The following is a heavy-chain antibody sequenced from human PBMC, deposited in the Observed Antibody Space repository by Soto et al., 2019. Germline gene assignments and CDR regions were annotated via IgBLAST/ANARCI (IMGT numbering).Heavy chain of an antibody. CDR2: ISSKGYGETT. Sequence: GSLRLPCTGSGFTFGDFGMSWFRQAPGTGLEWLSFISSKGYGETTETAASVRCRFITSRNDYKSIAYLQMNSLKTEDTAVYYCSSLTSWSQEYYYGMDVWGQGTTVTVSS. CDR1: GFTFGDFG. CDR3: SSLTSWSQEYYYGMDV. V-gene: IGHV3-49*03. J-gene: IGHJ6*02. D-gene: IGHD2-2*01.